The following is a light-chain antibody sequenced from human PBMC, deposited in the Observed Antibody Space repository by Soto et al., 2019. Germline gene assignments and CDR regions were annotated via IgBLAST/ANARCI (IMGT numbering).Light chain of an antibody. CDR3: QQYNNWPLT. V-gene: IGKV3-15*01. CDR1: QRVSSK. CDR2: SAS. J-gene: IGKJ4*01. Sequence: EIVMTQSPAPLSVSPGERATLSCRASQRVSSKLAWYQQKPGQAPRLLIYSASTRATGVPARFSGSGSGTEFTLTISSLQSEDFATYYCQQYNNWPLTFGGGTKVEIK.